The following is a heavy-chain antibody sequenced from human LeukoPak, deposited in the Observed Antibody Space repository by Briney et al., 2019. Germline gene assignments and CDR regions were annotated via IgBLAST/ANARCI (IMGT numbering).Heavy chain of an antibody. V-gene: IGHV3-15*01. Sequence: GGSLRLSCAASGFSFKDYNMHWVRQAPGKGLEWVGRIKSERDDGTTDYAAAVKGRFTISRHDSESTLYLEMSSLKSEDTGVYYCSTDTSVRGYGDFFNNWGQGAQVTVSS. CDR1: GFSFKDYN. J-gene: IGHJ4*02. CDR2: IKSERDDGTT. D-gene: IGHD4-17*01. CDR3: STDTSVRGYGDFFNN.